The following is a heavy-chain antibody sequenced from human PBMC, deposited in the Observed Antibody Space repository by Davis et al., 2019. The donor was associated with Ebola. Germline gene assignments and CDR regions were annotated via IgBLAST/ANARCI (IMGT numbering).Heavy chain of an antibody. J-gene: IGHJ4*02. Sequence: GSLRLSCAVYGGSISSSSYYWGWIRQPPGKGLEWIGSIYYSGSTYYNPSLKSRVTISVDTSKNQFSLKLSSVTAADTAVYYCAREGTAFDYWGQGTLVTVSS. D-gene: IGHD1-1*01. V-gene: IGHV4-39*07. CDR1: GGSISSSSYY. CDR2: IYYSGST. CDR3: AREGTAFDY.